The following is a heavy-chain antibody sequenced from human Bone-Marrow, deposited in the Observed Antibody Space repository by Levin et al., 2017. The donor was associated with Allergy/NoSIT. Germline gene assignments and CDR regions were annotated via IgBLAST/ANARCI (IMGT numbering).Heavy chain of an antibody. V-gene: IGHV4-39*01. CDR3: ARIGLVLRYFDWLAYFDY. J-gene: IGHJ4*02. D-gene: IGHD3-9*01. Sequence: GSLRLSCTVSGGSISSSSYYWGWIRQPPGKGLEWIGSIYYSGSTYYNPSLKSRVTISVDTSKNQFSLKLSSVTAADTAVYYCARIGLVLRYFDWLAYFDYWGQGTLVTVSS. CDR2: IYYSGST. CDR1: GGSISSSSYY.